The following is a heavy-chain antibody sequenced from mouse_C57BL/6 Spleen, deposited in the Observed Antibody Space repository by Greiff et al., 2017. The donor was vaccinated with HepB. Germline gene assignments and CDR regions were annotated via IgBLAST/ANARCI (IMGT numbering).Heavy chain of an antibody. V-gene: IGHV1-50*01. D-gene: IGHD2-5*01. CDR2: IDPSDSYT. Sequence: QVQLQQPGAELVKPGASVKLSCKASGYTFTSYWMQWVKQRPGQGLEWIGEIDPSDSYTNYNQKFKGKATLTVDTSSSTTYMQLSSLTSEDSAVYYCARFAPNINSWFAYWGQGTLVTVSA. CDR1: GYTFTSYW. J-gene: IGHJ3*01. CDR3: ARFAPNINSWFAY.